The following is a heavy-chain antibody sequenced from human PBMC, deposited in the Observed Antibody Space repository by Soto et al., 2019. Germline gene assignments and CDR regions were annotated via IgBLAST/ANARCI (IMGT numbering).Heavy chain of an antibody. CDR1: GGSISSYY. CDR2: IYYSGST. Sequence: SETLSLTCTVSGGSISSYYWSWIRQPPGKGLEWIGYIYYSGSTNYNPSLKSRVTISVDTAKNQFSLKLSSVTAADTAVYYCADQQGYCSGGSCYPGTYFDYWGQGTLVTVSS. V-gene: IGHV4-59*01. CDR3: ADQQGYCSGGSCYPGTYFDY. J-gene: IGHJ4*02. D-gene: IGHD2-15*01.